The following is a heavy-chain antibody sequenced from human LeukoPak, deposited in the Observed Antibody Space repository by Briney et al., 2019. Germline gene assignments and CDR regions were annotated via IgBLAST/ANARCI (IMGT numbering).Heavy chain of an antibody. CDR3: ARTTIFGVALDY. Sequence: SETLSLTCTVSGGSISSYYWSWIRQPPGKGLEWIGYIYYSGSTNYNPSLKSRVTISVDTSKNQFSLKLSSVTAADTAVYDCARTTIFGVALDYWGQGTLVTVSS. CDR1: GGSISSYY. CDR2: IYYSGST. J-gene: IGHJ4*02. V-gene: IGHV4-59*01. D-gene: IGHD3-3*01.